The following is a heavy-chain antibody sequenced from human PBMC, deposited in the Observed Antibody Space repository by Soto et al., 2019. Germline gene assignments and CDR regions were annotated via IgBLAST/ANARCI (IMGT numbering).Heavy chain of an antibody. V-gene: IGHV4-34*01. CDR2: INHSGSS. J-gene: IGHJ4*02. CDR3: ASRQTYYYGSGTEL. Sequence: SETLSLTCAVYGGSFSGYYWSCIRQPPGKGLEWIGEINHSGSSNYNPSLKSRVTISVDTSKNQFSLKLSSVTAADTAVYYCASRQTYYYGSGTELWGQGTLVTVSS. CDR1: GGSFSGYY. D-gene: IGHD3-10*01.